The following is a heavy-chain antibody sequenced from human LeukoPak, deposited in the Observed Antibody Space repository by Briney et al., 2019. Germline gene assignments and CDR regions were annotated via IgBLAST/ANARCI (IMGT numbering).Heavy chain of an antibody. CDR1: GGSISSGSYF. Sequence: PSETLSLTCTVSGGSISSGSYFWRWLRQPAGKGLEWIGRIYTSGSTNYNPSLKSRVTISVDTSKNQFSLKLSSVTAADTAVYYCARQGLRWPMGFDYWGQGTLVTVSS. J-gene: IGHJ4*02. CDR2: IYTSGST. V-gene: IGHV4-61*02. CDR3: ARQGLRWPMGFDY. D-gene: IGHD4-23*01.